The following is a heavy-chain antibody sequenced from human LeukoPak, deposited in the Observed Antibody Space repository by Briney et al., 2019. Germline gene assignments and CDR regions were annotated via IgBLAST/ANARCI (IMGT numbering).Heavy chain of an antibody. D-gene: IGHD2-21*01. CDR3: AKVYSRWYFDY. CDR2: ISESGGNT. J-gene: IGHJ4*02. CDR1: GFTFSSYA. V-gene: IGHV3-23*01. Sequence: PGGSLRLSCAASGFTFSSYAMSWVRQAPGKGLEWVSAISESGGNTYYSDSVKGRFTISRDNSKNTLYLQMNSLRAEDTAVYYCAKVYSRWYFDYWGQGTLVTVSS.